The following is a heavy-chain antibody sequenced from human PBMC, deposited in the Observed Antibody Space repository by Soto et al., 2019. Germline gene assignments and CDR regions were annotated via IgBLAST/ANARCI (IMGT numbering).Heavy chain of an antibody. D-gene: IGHD4-17*01. CDR1: GGTFSSYA. J-gene: IGHJ6*02. V-gene: IGHV1-69*13. CDR3: ASPYDYGDSPVVLDDYYGMDV. Sequence: ASVKVSCKASGGTFSSYAISWVRQAPGQGLEWMGGIIPIFGTANYAQKFQGRVTITADESTSTAYMELSSLRSEDTAVYYCASPYDYGDSPVVLDDYYGMDVWGQGTTVTVSS. CDR2: IIPIFGTA.